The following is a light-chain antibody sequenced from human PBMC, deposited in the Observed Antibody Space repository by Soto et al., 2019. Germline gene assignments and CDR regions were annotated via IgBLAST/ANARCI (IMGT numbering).Light chain of an antibody. Sequence: EIVLTQSPGTLSLSPGERATLPCRASQSVSGSFLAWYQQRPGQAPRLLIYGASSRATGIPDRFSGSGSGTDFTLTISRLEPGDFAVYYCQQYGNSPITFGQGTRLEIK. CDR2: GAS. CDR3: QQYGNSPIT. V-gene: IGKV3-20*01. CDR1: QSVSGSF. J-gene: IGKJ5*01.